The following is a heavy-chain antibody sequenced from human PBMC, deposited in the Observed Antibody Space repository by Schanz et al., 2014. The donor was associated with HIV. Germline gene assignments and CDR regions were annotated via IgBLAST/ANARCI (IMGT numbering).Heavy chain of an antibody. CDR2: IIPVFQAA. CDR1: GGIFSSYA. J-gene: IGHJ6*02. D-gene: IGHD6-19*01. Sequence: QVQLVQSGAEVKKPGSSVKVSCKTSGGIFSSYAIGWVRQAPGQGPEWIGGIIPVFQAANYAQQFEGRVTLSADESTNTVYMEVGSLRSEDTAVYYCARYPRLVEASSPQGMDVWGQGTTVTVSS. V-gene: IGHV1-69*01. CDR3: ARYPRLVEASSPQGMDV.